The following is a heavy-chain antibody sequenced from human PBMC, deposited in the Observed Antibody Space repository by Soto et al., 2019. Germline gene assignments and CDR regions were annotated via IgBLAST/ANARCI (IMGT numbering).Heavy chain of an antibody. CDR2: ISSSSSTI. CDR1: GFTFSSYS. J-gene: IGHJ3*02. CDR3: ATKSPPSSARRGFDAFDI. V-gene: IGHV3-48*01. Sequence: GGSLRLSCAASGFTFSSYSMNWVRQAPGKGLEWVSYISSSSSTIYYADSVKGRFTISRDNAKNSLYLQMNSLRAEDTAVYYCATKSPPSSARRGFDAFDIWGQGTMVTVSS. D-gene: IGHD6-19*01.